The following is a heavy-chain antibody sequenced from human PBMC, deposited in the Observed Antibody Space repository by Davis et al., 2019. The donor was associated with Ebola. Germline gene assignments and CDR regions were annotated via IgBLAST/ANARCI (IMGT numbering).Heavy chain of an antibody. D-gene: IGHD3-10*01. J-gene: IGHJ5*02. CDR3: ARRGMRQYNWLDP. V-gene: IGHV1-2*02. CDR1: GYTFTGYY. CDR2: INPNTGGT. Sequence: ASVKVSCKASGYTFTGYYMHWVRQAPGQGLEWMGWINPNTGGTNYAQKFQGRVTMTRDTSISTAYMDLSRLTSDDTAVYYCARRGMRQYNWLDPWGQGTLVTVSS.